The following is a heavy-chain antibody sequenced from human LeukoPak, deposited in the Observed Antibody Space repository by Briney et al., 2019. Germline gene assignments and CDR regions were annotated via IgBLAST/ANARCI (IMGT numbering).Heavy chain of an antibody. D-gene: IGHD3-10*01. CDR2: ISGSGAST. J-gene: IGHJ4*02. CDR1: GFTFSSFA. V-gene: IGHV3-23*01. Sequence: GSLRLSCAASGFTFSSFAICWVRQAPGKGLEWISSISGSGASTYYTDSVKGRFTISRDNSKNTLYLQMHGLRAEDTAVYYCAKPIYYTSGTSRGDYWGQGTLVTVSS. CDR3: AKPIYYTSGTSRGDY.